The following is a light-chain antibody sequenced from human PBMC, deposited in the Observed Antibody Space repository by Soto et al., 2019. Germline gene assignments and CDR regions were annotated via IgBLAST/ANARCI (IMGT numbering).Light chain of an antibody. CDR2: LAS. CDR1: QGIRNP. J-gene: IGKJ5*01. CDR3: QQVDSYPIT. Sequence: IQLTQSPSSLSASVGDRVTITCRASQGIRNPLAWYQQKPGKGPKLLIYLASTLQSGVPSRFSGSGSGTDFTLTISSLQPEDFATYFCQQVDSYPITFGQGTRLEIK. V-gene: IGKV1-9*01.